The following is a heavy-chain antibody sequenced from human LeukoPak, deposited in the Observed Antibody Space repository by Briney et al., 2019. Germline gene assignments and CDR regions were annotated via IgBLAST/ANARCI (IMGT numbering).Heavy chain of an antibody. D-gene: IGHD5/OR15-5a*01. CDR2: IKQDGNEK. J-gene: IGHJ5*02. Sequence: PGGSLRLSCGASGFTFTSHWVSWVRQAPGKGLEWVANIKQDGNEKYYVESVKGRFIISRDNAKNSLYLQMNSLRAEDTAVYYCARGFYDGVNWFDPWGQGTLVTVSS. CDR3: ARGFYDGVNWFDP. CDR1: GFTFTSHW. V-gene: IGHV3-7*01.